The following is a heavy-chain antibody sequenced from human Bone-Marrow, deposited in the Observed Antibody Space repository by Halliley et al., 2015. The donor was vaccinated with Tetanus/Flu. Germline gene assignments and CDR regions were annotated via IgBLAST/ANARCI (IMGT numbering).Heavy chain of an antibody. J-gene: IGHJ5*02. CDR2: SYNGGWP. D-gene: IGHD1-26*01. V-gene: IGHV4-59*01. CDR1: GDSISRYY. Sequence: TLSLTCSVSGDSISRYYWSWIRQSPGKGLEWIGYSYNGGWPNYNPPLKSRVTISVDRSKNQVFLKLSSVTAADTAVYYFAIDRTVVGGYNNWFDPWGQGMLVTVSS. CDR3: AIDRTVVGGYNNWFDP.